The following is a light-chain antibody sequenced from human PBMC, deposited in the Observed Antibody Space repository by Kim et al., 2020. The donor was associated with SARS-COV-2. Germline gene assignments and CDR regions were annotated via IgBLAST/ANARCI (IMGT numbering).Light chain of an antibody. Sequence: SVSPGQADKITCSGPKRGDEYGSWYQQRTDQTPLLVIYQDKKRPTVIPERCSGSTSGNTATLTISGAQPLDEADYYCQSWNSSTVVFGEGTQLTVL. CDR2: QDK. J-gene: IGLJ3*02. CDR1: KRGDEY. CDR3: QSWNSSTVV. V-gene: IGLV3-1*01.